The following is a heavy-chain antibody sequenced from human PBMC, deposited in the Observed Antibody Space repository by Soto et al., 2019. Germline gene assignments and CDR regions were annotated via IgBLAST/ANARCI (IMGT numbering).Heavy chain of an antibody. V-gene: IGHV3-21*01. CDR1: GFTFSSYS. J-gene: IGHJ4*02. D-gene: IGHD4-17*01. Sequence: ESGGGLVKPGGSLRLSCAASGFTFSSYSMNWVRQAPGKGLEWVSSISSSSSYIYYADSVKGRFTISRDNAKNSLYLQMNSLRAEDTAVYYCARDSDYGAYFDYWGQGTLVTVSS. CDR3: ARDSDYGAYFDY. CDR2: ISSSSSYI.